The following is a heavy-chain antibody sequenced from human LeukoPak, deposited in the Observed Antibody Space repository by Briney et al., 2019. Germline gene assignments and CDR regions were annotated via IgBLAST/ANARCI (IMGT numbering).Heavy chain of an antibody. D-gene: IGHD1-1*01. CDR2: IYSDGST. V-gene: IGHV3-53*01. CDR1: GFTVRSTY. J-gene: IGHJ4*02. Sequence: PGGSLRLSCAASGFTVRSTYMSWVRQAPGKGLEWVSLIYSDGSTYYADSVKGRFTISRDTSKNTLYLQMNSLRAEDTAVYYCSRDGRAVAATTGYWGQGTLVTVSP. CDR3: SRDGRAVAATTGY.